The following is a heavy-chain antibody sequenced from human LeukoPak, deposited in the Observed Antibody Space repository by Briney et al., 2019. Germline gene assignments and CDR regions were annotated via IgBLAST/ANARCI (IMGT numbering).Heavy chain of an antibody. D-gene: IGHD3-10*01. Sequence: QPGRSLRLSCSASEFTLSSYSMHWVRQAPGRGLEWAAVLSSVGGQQYYADSVKGRFTISADTSKNTLYLQMDSLRVEDTALYYCARALAGAPFDLWGRGTVVAVSS. V-gene: IGHV3-30*04. CDR3: ARALAGAPFDL. CDR1: EFTLSSYS. CDR2: LSSVGGQQ. J-gene: IGHJ2*01.